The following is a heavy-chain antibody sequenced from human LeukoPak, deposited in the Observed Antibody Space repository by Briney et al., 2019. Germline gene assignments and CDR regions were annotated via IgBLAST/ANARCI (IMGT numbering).Heavy chain of an antibody. Sequence: GGSLRLSCAASGFTFSDYYMSWIRQAPGKGLEWVSYIGSSGSTIYYADSVKGRFTISRDNAKNSLYLQMNSLRAEDTAVYYCARSYSSGYPNWFDPWGQGTLVTVSS. CDR2: IGSSGSTI. D-gene: IGHD3-22*01. V-gene: IGHV3-11*04. J-gene: IGHJ5*02. CDR1: GFTFSDYY. CDR3: ARSYSSGYPNWFDP.